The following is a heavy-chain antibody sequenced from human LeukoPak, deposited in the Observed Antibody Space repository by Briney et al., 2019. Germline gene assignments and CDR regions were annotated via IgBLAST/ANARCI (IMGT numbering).Heavy chain of an antibody. CDR1: GGSFSGYY. Sequence: KPSETLSLTCAVYGGSFSGYYWSWIRQPPGKGLEWIGEINHSGSTNYNPSLKSRVTISVDTSKNQFSLKLSSVTAADTAVYYCARALAATDAFDIWGQGTMVTVSS. V-gene: IGHV4-34*01. J-gene: IGHJ3*02. CDR3: ARALAATDAFDI. CDR2: INHSGST. D-gene: IGHD6-25*01.